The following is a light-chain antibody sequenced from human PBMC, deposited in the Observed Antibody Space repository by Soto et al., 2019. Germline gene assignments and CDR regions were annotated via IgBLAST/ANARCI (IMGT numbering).Light chain of an antibody. J-gene: IGLJ2*01. Sequence: QSALTQPASVSGSPGQSITISCTGTSRDIGGHHFVSWYQHHPGKAPNLLIYGVNDRPSAVSIRFSGSQAGNTASLTISRLQAEDEAYYYCSAYRDNIPLHFGGGTKLTVL. V-gene: IGLV2-14*01. CDR2: GVN. CDR3: SAYRDNIPLH. CDR1: SRDIGGHHF.